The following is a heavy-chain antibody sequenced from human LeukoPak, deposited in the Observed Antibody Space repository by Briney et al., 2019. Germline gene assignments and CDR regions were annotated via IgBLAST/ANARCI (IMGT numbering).Heavy chain of an antibody. CDR1: GGSISSYY. CDR3: ARGSVWQQLDY. D-gene: IGHD6-13*01. Sequence: SETLSLTCTVSGGSISSYYWSWIRQPPGKGLEWIGYIYYSGSTNYNPSLKSRVTISVDTSKNQFSLKLSSVTAADTAVYYCARGSVWQQLDYRGQGTLVTVSS. CDR2: IYYSGST. V-gene: IGHV4-59*01. J-gene: IGHJ4*02.